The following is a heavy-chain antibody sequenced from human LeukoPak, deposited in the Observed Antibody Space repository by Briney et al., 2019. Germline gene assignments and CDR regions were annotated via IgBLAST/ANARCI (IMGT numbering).Heavy chain of an antibody. CDR1: GFTFSSYG. Sequence: PGRSLRLSCAASGFTFSSYGIHWVRQAPGKGLEWVAVISYDGINKYYAEPVKGRFTISRDNSKNTLYLQMNSLRAEDTAVYYCAKDGQKYYYYGMDVWGQGTTVTVSS. J-gene: IGHJ6*02. CDR3: AKDGQKYYYYGMDV. CDR2: ISYDGINK. V-gene: IGHV3-30*18.